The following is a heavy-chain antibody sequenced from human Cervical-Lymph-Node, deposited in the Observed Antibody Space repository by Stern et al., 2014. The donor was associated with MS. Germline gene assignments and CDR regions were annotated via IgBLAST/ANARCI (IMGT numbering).Heavy chain of an antibody. D-gene: IGHD4-17*01. CDR3: ATPSTVTVGGMDV. J-gene: IGHJ6*02. V-gene: IGHV1-69*01. CDR2: IIPIFGTP. Sequence: QVQLVQSGAEVKKPGSSVKVSCKASGGTFSSQAINWVRQAPGQGLEWEGGIIPIFGTPNYAQKVQDRVTITADESTSTAYMDLSSLRSEDTAVYYCATPSTVTVGGMDVWGQGTTVTVSS. CDR1: GGTFSSQA.